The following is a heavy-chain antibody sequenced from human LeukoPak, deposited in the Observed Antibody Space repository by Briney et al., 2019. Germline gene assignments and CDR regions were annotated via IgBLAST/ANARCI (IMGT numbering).Heavy chain of an antibody. CDR2: IYYSGST. Sequence: SETLSLTCTVSGGSISSSSYYWGWIRQPPGKGLEWIGSIYYSGSTYYNPSLKSQVTISVDTSKDQFSLKLSSVTAADTAVYYCARGSSGWYGYWGQGTLVTVSS. CDR3: ARGSSGWYGY. J-gene: IGHJ4*02. D-gene: IGHD6-19*01. CDR1: GGSISSSSYY. V-gene: IGHV4-39*07.